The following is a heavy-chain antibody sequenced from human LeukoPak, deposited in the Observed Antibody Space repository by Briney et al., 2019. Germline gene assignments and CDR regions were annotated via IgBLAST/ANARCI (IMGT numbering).Heavy chain of an antibody. CDR2: INHSGST. D-gene: IGHD2-15*01. V-gene: IGHV4-34*01. J-gene: IGHJ4*02. CDR1: GGSISGYY. CDR3: ARVVDCSGGSCYAGYFDY. Sequence: PSETLSLTCTVSGGSISGYYWSWIRQPPGKGLEWIGEINHSGSTNYNPSLKSRVTISVDTSKNQFSLKLSSVTAADTAVYYCARVVDCSGGSCYAGYFDYWGQGTLVTVSS.